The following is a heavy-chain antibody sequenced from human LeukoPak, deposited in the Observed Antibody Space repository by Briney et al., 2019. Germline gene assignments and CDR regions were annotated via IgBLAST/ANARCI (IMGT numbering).Heavy chain of an antibody. J-gene: IGHJ4*02. D-gene: IGHD3-9*01. CDR3: AKNQIDILTGYPDY. Sequence: GGSLRLSCAASGFTFDDYAMHWVRQAPGKGLEWVSGISWNSGSIGYADSVKGRFTISRDNAKNSLYLQMNSLRAEDTALYFCAKNQIDILTGYPDYWGQGTLVTVSS. V-gene: IGHV3-9*01. CDR1: GFTFDDYA. CDR2: ISWNSGSI.